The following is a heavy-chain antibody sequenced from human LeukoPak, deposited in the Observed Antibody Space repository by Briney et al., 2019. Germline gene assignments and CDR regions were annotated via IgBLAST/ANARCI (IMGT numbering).Heavy chain of an antibody. CDR1: GYTFTSYD. CDR2: MNPNSGNT. J-gene: IGHJ5*02. V-gene: IGHV1-8*03. D-gene: IGHD2-2*02. Sequence: GASVKVSCQASGYTFTSYDINWVRQATGQGLEWMGWMNPNSGNTGYAQKFQGRVTITRNTSISTAYMELSSLRSEDTAVYYCARGFRIVVVPAAIGYWFDPWGQGTLVTVSS. CDR3: ARGFRIVVVPAAIGYWFDP.